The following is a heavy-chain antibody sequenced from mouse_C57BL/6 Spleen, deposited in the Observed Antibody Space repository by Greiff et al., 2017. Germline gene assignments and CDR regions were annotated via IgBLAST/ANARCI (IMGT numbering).Heavy chain of an antibody. D-gene: IGHD1-1*01. Sequence: QVQLQQSGPELVKPGASVKISCKASGYAFSSSWMNWVKQRPGKGLEWIGRIYPGAGDTNYNGKFKGKATLTADKSSSTAYMQLSSLTSEDSAVXFCARYSITTVVGAMDYWGQGTSVTVSS. V-gene: IGHV1-82*01. CDR3: ARYSITTVVGAMDY. CDR2: IYPGAGDT. J-gene: IGHJ4*01. CDR1: GYAFSSSW.